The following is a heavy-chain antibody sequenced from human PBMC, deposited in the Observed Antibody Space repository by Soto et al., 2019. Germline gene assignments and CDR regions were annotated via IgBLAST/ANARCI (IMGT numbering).Heavy chain of an antibody. Sequence: GASVKVSCEASGYTFTSYYMHCVRQAPGQGLEWMGIINPSGGSTSYAQKFQGRVTMTRDTSTSTVYMELSSLRSEDTAVYYCARDGEVIFASGYYYGMDVWGQGTTVTVSS. J-gene: IGHJ6*02. CDR1: GYTFTSYY. V-gene: IGHV1-46*01. CDR3: ARDGEVIFASGYYYGMDV. CDR2: INPSGGST. D-gene: IGHD3-3*02.